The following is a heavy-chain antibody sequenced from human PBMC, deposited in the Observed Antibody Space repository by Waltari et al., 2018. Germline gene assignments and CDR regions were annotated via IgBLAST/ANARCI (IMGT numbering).Heavy chain of an antibody. D-gene: IGHD3-16*01. CDR2: MNPLSENT. J-gene: IGHJ5*02. Sequence: QVKQPGASVRVSCKSYGSTFTNDHINWVRQAKGQWLEGRGWMNPLSENTGYAQKFQGRVIMTRDTSLTTAYMELSSLRFDDTAIYYCATARVERRRGSWFDPWGQGTLVTVSS. CDR3: ATARVERRRGSWFDP. CDR1: GSTFTNDH. V-gene: IGHV1-8*01.